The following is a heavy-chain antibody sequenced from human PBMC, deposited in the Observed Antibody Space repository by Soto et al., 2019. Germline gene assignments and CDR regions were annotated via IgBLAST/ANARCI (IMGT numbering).Heavy chain of an antibody. J-gene: IGHJ5*02. V-gene: IGHV1-69*13. CDR3: ASTPVVVDATPSLYWLDP. CDR1: GGTFSSYA. CDR2: IIPIFGTA. D-gene: IGHD2-15*01. Sequence: SVKVSCKASGGTFSSYAISWVRQAPGQGLEWMGGIIPIFGTANYAQKFQGRVTITADESTSTAYMELSSLRSEDTAVYYCASTPVVVDATPSLYWLDPWGQGTIVTVSS.